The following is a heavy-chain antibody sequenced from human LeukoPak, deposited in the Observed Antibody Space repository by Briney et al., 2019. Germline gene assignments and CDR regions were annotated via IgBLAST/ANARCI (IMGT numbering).Heavy chain of an antibody. CDR3: ARDVVGQDV. D-gene: IGHD2-15*01. CDR1: GFTVSSNY. CDR2: IYSGGST. J-gene: IGHJ6*02. Sequence: TGGSLRPSCAASGFTVSSNYMSWVRQAPGKGLEWVSVIYSGGSTYYTDSVKGRFTISRDNSKNTLYLQMNSLRAEDTAVYYCARDVVGQDVWGQGTTVTVSS. V-gene: IGHV3-53*01.